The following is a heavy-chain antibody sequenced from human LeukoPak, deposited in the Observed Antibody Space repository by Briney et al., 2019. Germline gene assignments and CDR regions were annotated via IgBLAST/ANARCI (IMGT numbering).Heavy chain of an antibody. J-gene: IGHJ6*02. CDR3: AKDSDFWSDYYLYYYYGMDV. D-gene: IGHD3-3*01. CDR2: ISGSGGST. CDR1: GFTFSSYA. V-gene: IGHV3-23*01. Sequence: GGSLRLSCAASGFTFSSYAMSWVRQAPGKGLEWVSAISGSGGSTYYADSVKGRFTISRDNSKNTLYLQMNSLRAEDTAVYYCAKDSDFWSDYYLYYYYGMDVWGQGTTVTVSS.